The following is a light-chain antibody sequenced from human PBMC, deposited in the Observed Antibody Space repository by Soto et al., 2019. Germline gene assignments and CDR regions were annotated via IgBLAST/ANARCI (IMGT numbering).Light chain of an antibody. CDR2: SNN. CDR3: ATWDDSLPGHV. CDR1: NSNIGSNT. Sequence: QSVLTQPPSASGTPGQRFTVSCSGRNSNIGSNTVTWYQQLPGTAPKLLIYSNNHRPSGVPDRFSGSKSGTSASRAISGLQSEDEADYYCATWDDSLPGHVFGTGTKLTVL. V-gene: IGLV1-44*01. J-gene: IGLJ1*01.